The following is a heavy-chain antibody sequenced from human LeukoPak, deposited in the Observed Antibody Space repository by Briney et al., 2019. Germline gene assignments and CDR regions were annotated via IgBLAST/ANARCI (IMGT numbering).Heavy chain of an antibody. CDR2: INHSGST. V-gene: IGHV4-34*01. Sequence: SETLSLTCAVYGGSFSGYYWSWIRQPPGKGLEWIGEINHSGSTNYNPSLKSRVTISVDTSKNQFSLKLSSVTAADTAVYYCASTYYYDSSVNYYYYGMDVWGQGTTVTVSS. CDR3: ASTYYYDSSVNYYYYGMDV. D-gene: IGHD3-22*01. J-gene: IGHJ6*02. CDR1: GGSFSGYY.